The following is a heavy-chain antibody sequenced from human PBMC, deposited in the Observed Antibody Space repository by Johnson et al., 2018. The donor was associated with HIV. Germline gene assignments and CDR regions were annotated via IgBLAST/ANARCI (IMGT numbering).Heavy chain of an antibody. Sequence: VQLVESGGGVVQPGRSLRLSCAASGFTFSSFWMTWVRQAPGKGLEWVANINVDGSQTFYLDSVQGRFTISRDNVNNSVSLLLNSLRVEDTAVYFCARQGKRLNWGGAFDFWGQGTMVTVSS. D-gene: IGHD7-27*01. J-gene: IGHJ3*01. CDR2: INVDGSQT. V-gene: IGHV3-7*01. CDR1: GFTFSSFW. CDR3: ARQGKRLNWGGAFDF.